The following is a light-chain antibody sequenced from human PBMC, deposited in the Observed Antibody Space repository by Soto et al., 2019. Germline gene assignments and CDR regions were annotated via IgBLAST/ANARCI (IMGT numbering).Light chain of an antibody. Sequence: EIVMTQSPATLSVSPGERATLSCRASQSVFSNLAWYQQKPGQAPRLLIYGASTRATGMPARCSGSGSGTELTLTISSLQSEDFAVYYCQQYNNWPPYTFGQGTKLQSK. J-gene: IGKJ2*01. V-gene: IGKV3-15*01. CDR3: QQYNNWPPYT. CDR1: QSVFSN. CDR2: GAS.